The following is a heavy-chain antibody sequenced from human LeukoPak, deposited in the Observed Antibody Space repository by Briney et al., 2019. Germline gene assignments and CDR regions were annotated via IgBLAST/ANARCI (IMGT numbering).Heavy chain of an antibody. CDR2: IEGGST. J-gene: IGHJ4*02. CDR3: ARGGAWVRGSFHY. CDR1: GGPFSGYS. V-gene: IGHV4-34*01. D-gene: IGHD3-10*01. Sequence: SETLSLTCAVYGGPFSGYSWGWIRQSPAKGLEWIGQIEGGSTYYNPSLKSRVTISVDTSKNQFSLELTSVTAADTAMYFCARGGAWVRGSFHYWGQGALVSVSS.